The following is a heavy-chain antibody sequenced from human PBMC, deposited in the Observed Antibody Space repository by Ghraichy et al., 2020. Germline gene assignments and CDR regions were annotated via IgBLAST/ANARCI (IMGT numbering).Heavy chain of an antibody. V-gene: IGHV4-4*02. D-gene: IGHD7-27*01. CDR2: IYLGGST. CDR3: ARNWGWAFDF. J-gene: IGHJ3*01. CDR1: SGSITSVNW. Sequence: SETLSLTCVVSSGSITSVNWWSWLRQPPGKGLEWIGEIYLGGSTNYNPSLESRVTISIDKSKNQFSLKVTSLTAADTAVYYCARNWGWAFDFWGQGTVVTVSS.